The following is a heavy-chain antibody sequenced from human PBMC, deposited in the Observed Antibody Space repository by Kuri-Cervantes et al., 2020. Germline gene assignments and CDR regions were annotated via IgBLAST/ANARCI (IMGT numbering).Heavy chain of an antibody. CDR3: ARDGPAGRYDY. V-gene: IGHV4-39*07. J-gene: IGHJ4*02. Sequence: GSLRLSCTVSGGSISSSSYYWGWIRQPPGKGLEWIGSIYYSGSTHYNPSLKSRVTISVDTSKNQFSLKLSSVTAADTAVYYYARDGPAGRYDYWGQGTLVTVSS. CDR1: GGSISSSSYY. CDR2: IYYSGST.